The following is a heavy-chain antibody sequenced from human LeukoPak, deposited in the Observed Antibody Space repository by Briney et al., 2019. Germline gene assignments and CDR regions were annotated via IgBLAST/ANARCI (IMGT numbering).Heavy chain of an antibody. CDR2: ISSSSSYI. V-gene: IGHV3-21*01. J-gene: IGHJ4*02. CDR1: GFTFSSYS. D-gene: IGHD2-2*01. Sequence: PGGSLRLSCAASGFTFSSYSMNWVRQAPGKGLEWVSSISSSSSYIYYADSVKGRFTISRDNAKNSLYLQMNSLRAEDTAVYYCASGYQPLLGYFDYWGQGTLVTVSS. CDR3: ASGYQPLLGYFDY.